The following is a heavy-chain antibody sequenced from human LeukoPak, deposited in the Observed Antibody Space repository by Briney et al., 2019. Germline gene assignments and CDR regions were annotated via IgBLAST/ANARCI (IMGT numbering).Heavy chain of an antibody. V-gene: IGHV3-33*01. D-gene: IGHD3-10*01. J-gene: IGHJ6*02. CDR3: ARAEELLLWFGELLSSHYYGMDV. CDR1: GLNFNIYG. CDR2: IWYDGSHK. Sequence: GGSLRLSCAASGLNFNIYGMQWVRQAPGKGLEWVAAIWYDGSHKYYADSVKGRFTISRDNAKNTLYLQMNSLRAEDTAVYYCARAEELLLWFGELLSSHYYGMDVWGQGTTVTVSS.